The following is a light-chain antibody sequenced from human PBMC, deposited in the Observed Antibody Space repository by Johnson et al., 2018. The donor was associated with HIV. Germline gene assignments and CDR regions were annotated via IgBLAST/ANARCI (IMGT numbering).Light chain of an antibody. J-gene: IGLJ1*01. CDR1: NSNIGNNY. Sequence: QSVLTQPPSVSAAPGQKVTISCSGNNSNIGNNYVSWYQQFPGTAPKLLIYDNNKRPSGIPDRFSGSKSGTSATLGITGLQTGDEAEYYCGTWESSLSGTDVFGTGTKVTVL. V-gene: IGLV1-51*01. CDR2: DNN. CDR3: GTWESSLSGTDV.